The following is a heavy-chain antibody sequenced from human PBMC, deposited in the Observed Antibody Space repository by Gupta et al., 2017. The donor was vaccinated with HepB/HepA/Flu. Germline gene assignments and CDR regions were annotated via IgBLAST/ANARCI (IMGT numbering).Heavy chain of an antibody. CDR1: GFTFSSYA. CDR3: AKSPDGDYGDPYSWFDP. V-gene: IGHV3-30-3*01. J-gene: IGHJ5*02. D-gene: IGHD4-17*01. Sequence: QVQLVESGGGVVQPGRSLRLSCAASGFTFSSYAMHWVRQAPGKGLEGVAVISYDGSNKYYADSVKGRFTISRDNSKNTLYLQMNSLRAEETAVYYCAKSPDGDYGDPYSWFDPWGQGTLVTVSS. CDR2: ISYDGSNK.